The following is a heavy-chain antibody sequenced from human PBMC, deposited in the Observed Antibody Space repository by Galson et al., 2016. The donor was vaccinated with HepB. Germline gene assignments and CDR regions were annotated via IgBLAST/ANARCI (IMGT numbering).Heavy chain of an antibody. Sequence: SLRLSCAASGFTFSTHWMHWVRQAPGKGLEWVAVISYEGSKTYYAESVKGRFTITRDNSKNTLYLQMNSRRPEDTAVYYCQGIPEAGMGLDYWGQGTLVTVSS. CDR3: QGIPEAGMGLDY. CDR2: ISYEGSKT. J-gene: IGHJ4*02. V-gene: IGHV3-30-3*01. CDR1: GFTFSTHW. D-gene: IGHD6-19*01.